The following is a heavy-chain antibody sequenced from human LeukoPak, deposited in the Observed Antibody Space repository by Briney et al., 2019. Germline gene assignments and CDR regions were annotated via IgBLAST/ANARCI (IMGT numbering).Heavy chain of an antibody. Sequence: ASVKVSCKASGYTFTGYYMHWVRQAPGQGLEWMGWINPNSGGTNYAQKFQGRVTMTRDTSISTAYVELSRLRSDDTAVYYCLLYQLLSANPDWFDPWGQGTLVTVSS. V-gene: IGHV1-2*02. J-gene: IGHJ5*02. CDR1: GYTFTGYY. D-gene: IGHD2-2*01. CDR3: LLYQLLSANPDWFDP. CDR2: INPNSGGT.